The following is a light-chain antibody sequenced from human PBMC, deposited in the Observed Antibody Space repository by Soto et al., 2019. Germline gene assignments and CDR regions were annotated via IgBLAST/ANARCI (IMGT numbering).Light chain of an antibody. CDR1: RSVSSN. V-gene: IGKV3-15*01. CDR3: QQYNNWWT. Sequence: EIVMTQSPATLSVSPGERATLSCRASRSVSSNLAWYQQKHGQAPRLLIYGASTRATGIPARFSGSGSGTEFTLTISSLQSEDFAVYYCQQYNNWWTFGQGTKVEIK. CDR2: GAS. J-gene: IGKJ1*01.